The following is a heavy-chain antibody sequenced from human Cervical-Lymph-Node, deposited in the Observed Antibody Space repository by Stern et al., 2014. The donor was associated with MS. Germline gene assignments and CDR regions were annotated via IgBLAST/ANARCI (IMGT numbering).Heavy chain of an antibody. Sequence: QVQLQESGPGLVQPSETLSLTCTVSGGSISSYYWSWIRQPPGKGLEWIGDIYYSGSSNYNPSLKSRVPISVDTSKNHFSLKLSSVTAADTAVYYCARGGGGYRSSGWFFYFDYWGQGTLVTVSS. CDR3: ARGGGGYRSSGWFFYFDY. V-gene: IGHV4-59*01. D-gene: IGHD6-19*01. J-gene: IGHJ4*02. CDR2: IYYSGSS. CDR1: GGSISSYY.